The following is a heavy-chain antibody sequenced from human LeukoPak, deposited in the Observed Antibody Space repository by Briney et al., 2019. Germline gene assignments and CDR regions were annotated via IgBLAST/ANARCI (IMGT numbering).Heavy chain of an antibody. D-gene: IGHD3-10*01. Sequence: PSETLSLTCTVSGGSVSSGSYYWSWIRQPPGKGLEWIGYIYYSGSTNYNPSLKSRVTMSVDTSKNQFSLKLSSVTAADTAVYYCARDEYYGSGSYSVYYFDYWGQGTLVTVSS. V-gene: IGHV4-61*01. CDR2: IYYSGST. CDR1: GGSVSSGSYY. J-gene: IGHJ4*02. CDR3: ARDEYYGSGSYSVYYFDY.